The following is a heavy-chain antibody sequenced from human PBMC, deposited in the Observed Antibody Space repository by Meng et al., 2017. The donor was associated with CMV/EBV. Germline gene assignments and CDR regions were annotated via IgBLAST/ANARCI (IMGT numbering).Heavy chain of an antibody. CDR2: ISWNSGSI. CDR1: GFTVSSNY. J-gene: IGHJ4*02. D-gene: IGHD4-11*01. Sequence: SLKISCAASGFTVSSNYMSWVRQAPGKGLEWVSGISWNSGSIVYADSVKGRFTISRDNAKNSLYLQMNSLRDEDMALYHCAKGVYSNYDAPFDYWGQGILVTVSS. CDR3: AKGVYSNYDAPFDY. V-gene: IGHV3-9*03.